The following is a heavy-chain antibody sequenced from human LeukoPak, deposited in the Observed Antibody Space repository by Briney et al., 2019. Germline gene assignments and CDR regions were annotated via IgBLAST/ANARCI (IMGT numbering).Heavy chain of an antibody. CDR1: GFTFSSYE. CDR3: ARLYSSSSGLRASDY. V-gene: IGHV3-48*03. CDR2: ISSRGTTT. D-gene: IGHD6-6*01. Sequence: GGSLRLSCAASGFTFSSYEMNWVRQAPGKGLEWVSYISSRGTTTYYADSVKGRFTISRDDAKNSLYLRMNSLRVEDTAVYYCARLYSSSSGLRASDYWGQGTLVTVSS. J-gene: IGHJ4*02.